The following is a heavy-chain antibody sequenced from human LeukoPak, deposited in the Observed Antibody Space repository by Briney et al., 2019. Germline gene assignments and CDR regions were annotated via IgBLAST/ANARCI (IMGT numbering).Heavy chain of an antibody. D-gene: IGHD3-22*01. CDR2: ISSSSTI. CDR3: ARDIYYDSSGYYGSVY. CDR1: GFTFSSYS. V-gene: IGHV3-48*04. J-gene: IGHJ4*02. Sequence: GGSLRLSCAASGFTFSSYSMNWVRQAPGKGLEWVSYISSSSTICYADSVKGPFTISRDNAKNSLYLQMNSLRVEDTAVYYCARDIYYDSSGYYGSVYWGQGTLVTVSS.